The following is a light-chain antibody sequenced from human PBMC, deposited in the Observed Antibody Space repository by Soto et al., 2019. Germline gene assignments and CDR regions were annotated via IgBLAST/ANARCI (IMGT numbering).Light chain of an antibody. CDR1: QSVSSN. J-gene: IGKJ1*01. Sequence: EIVRSHSSATLSFSSVERATPPRRASQSVSSNLAWYQQKPGQAPRLLIYGASTRATGIPARFSGSGSGTEFTLTISSLQSEDFAVYYCQQRSNWPPWTFGQGTKVDIK. CDR2: GAS. V-gene: IGKV3-15*01. CDR3: QQRSNWPPWT.